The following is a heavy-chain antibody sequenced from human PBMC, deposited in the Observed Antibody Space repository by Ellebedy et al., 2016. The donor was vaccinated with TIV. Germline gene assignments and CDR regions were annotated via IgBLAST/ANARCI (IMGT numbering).Heavy chain of an antibody. V-gene: IGHV3-7*01. Sequence: GGSLRLXXAASGFTFSSCWMSWVRQTPGKDLEWEAQINHDGSEKNYVDSVKGRFTIARDSAKNSLYLQMNSLRAEDTAVYYCVRDLLHNWDEAPLFDYWGQGTLVTVSS. CDR1: GFTFSSCW. D-gene: IGHD1-20*01. CDR3: VRDLLHNWDEAPLFDY. CDR2: INHDGSEK. J-gene: IGHJ4*02.